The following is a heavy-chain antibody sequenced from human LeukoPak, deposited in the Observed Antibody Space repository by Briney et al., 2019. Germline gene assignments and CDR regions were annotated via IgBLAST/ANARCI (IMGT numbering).Heavy chain of an antibody. V-gene: IGHV3-7*05. CDR1: GFTFSSHW. CDR3: ALYNWNSKRDLDY. CDR2: IKHDGSEK. D-gene: IGHD1-7*01. Sequence: GGSLRLSCGGSGFTFSSHWMSWVRQAPGKGLEWVANIKHDGSEKYYVGSVKGRFTVSRDNATNSLYLQMNSLRAEDTAVYYCALYNWNSKRDLDYWGQGTLVTVSS. J-gene: IGHJ4*02.